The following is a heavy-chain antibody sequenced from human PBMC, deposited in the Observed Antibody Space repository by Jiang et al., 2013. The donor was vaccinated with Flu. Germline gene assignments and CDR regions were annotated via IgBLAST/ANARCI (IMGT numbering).Heavy chain of an antibody. CDR2: IHYTGSP. J-gene: IGHJ4*02. CDR3: ARIPRRDSYNPFDY. CDR1: GGFISGHY. Sequence: GPGLVKPSETLSLTCTVSGGFISGHYCSWIRQPPGKGLEYIGYIHYTGSPGYNPSLESRVTISVDTSKNQFSLRLTSVTAADTAIYYCARIPRRDSYNPFDYWGQGPWSPSPQ. V-gene: IGHV4-59*11. D-gene: IGHD5-24*01.